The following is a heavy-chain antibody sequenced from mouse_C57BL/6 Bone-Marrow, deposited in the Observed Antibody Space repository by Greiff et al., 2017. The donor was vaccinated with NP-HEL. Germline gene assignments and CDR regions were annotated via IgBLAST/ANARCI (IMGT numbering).Heavy chain of an antibody. Sequence: VQLQQSGAELVRPGTSVKMSCKASGYTFTNYWIGWAKQRPGHGLEWIGDIYPGGGYTNYNEKFKGKATLTADKSSSTAYMQFSSLTSEDSAIYYCARGADYGYYAPFAYWGQGTLVTVSA. CDR1: GYTFTNYW. J-gene: IGHJ3*01. D-gene: IGHD2-3*01. V-gene: IGHV1-63*01. CDR2: IYPGGGYT. CDR3: ARGADYGYYAPFAY.